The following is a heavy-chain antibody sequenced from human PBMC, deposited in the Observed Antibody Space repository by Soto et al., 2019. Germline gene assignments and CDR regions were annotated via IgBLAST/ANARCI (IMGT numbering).Heavy chain of an antibody. Sequence: QVQLVQSGAEVKKPGASVKVSCKASGYTFTSYYMHWVRQAPGQGLEWMGIINPSGGSTSYAQKFQGRVTMTRDTSTSTVYMELSSLRSEDTAVYYCAXDDIQLWPAYWGQGTLVTVSS. D-gene: IGHD5-18*01. J-gene: IGHJ4*02. CDR2: INPSGGST. V-gene: IGHV1-46*01. CDR1: GYTFTSYY. CDR3: AXDDIQLWPAY.